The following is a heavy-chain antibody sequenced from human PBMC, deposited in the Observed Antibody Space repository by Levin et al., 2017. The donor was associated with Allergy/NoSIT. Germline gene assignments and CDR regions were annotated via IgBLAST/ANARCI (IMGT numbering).Heavy chain of an antibody. V-gene: IGHV4-34*01. CDR1: GGSFSGFY. J-gene: IGHJ4*02. D-gene: IGHD2-21*02. Sequence: PSETLSLTCAVYGGSFSGFYWSWIRQPPGEGLEWIGEINHSGSTNYNPSLKSRVTISVDTSKNQFSLKVSSVTAADTAVYYCAREGAVTAYYFDYWGQGTLVSVSS. CDR2: INHSGST. CDR3: AREGAVTAYYFDY.